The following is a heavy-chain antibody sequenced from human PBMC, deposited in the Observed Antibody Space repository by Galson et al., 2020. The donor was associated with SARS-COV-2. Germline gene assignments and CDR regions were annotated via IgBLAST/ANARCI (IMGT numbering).Heavy chain of an antibody. Sequence: SETLSLTCPVSGGSISSGAYYWSWIRQHPGKGLEWIGYIYYSGSTYYNPSLKSRVTMSVDTSKNQFSLKLSSVTAADTAVYYCARRYYNYYFDYWGQGTLVTVSS. CDR2: IYYSGST. V-gene: IGHV4-31*03. J-gene: IGHJ4*02. D-gene: IGHD1-1*01. CDR1: GGSISSGAYY. CDR3: ARRYYNYYFDY.